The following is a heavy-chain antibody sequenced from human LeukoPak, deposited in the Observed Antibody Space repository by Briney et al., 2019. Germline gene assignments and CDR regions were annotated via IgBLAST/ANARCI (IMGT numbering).Heavy chain of an antibody. D-gene: IGHD3-9*01. CDR1: GGSISSSNW. Sequence: SETLSLTCAVSGGSISSSNWWSWVRQPPGKGLEWIGEIYHSGSTNYNPSLKSRLTISVDKSKNQFSLKLSSVTAADTAVYYCAREGMYDILTGYYVAYYFDYWGQGTLVTVSS. CDR2: IYHSGST. CDR3: AREGMYDILTGYYVAYYFDY. J-gene: IGHJ4*02. V-gene: IGHV4-4*02.